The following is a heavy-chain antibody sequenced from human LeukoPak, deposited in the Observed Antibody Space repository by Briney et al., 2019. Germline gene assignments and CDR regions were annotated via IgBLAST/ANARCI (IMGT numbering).Heavy chain of an antibody. V-gene: IGHV3-30-3*01. CDR2: ISYDGSNK. CDR3: ARAGVRWLADYYMDV. J-gene: IGHJ6*03. Sequence: PGGSLGLSCAASGFTFSSYAMHWVRQAPGKGLEWVAVISYDGSNKYYADSVKGRFTISRDNSKNTLYLQMNSLRAEDTAVYYCARAGVRWLADYYMDVWGKGTTVTVSS. CDR1: GFTFSSYA. D-gene: IGHD3-22*01.